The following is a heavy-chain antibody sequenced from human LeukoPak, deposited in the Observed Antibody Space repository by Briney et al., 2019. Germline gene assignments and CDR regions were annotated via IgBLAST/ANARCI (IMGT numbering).Heavy chain of an antibody. V-gene: IGHV4-59*01. CDR2: IYYSGST. CDR1: GGSISSYY. J-gene: IGHJ4*02. D-gene: IGHD1-26*01. CDR3: ARAKMGATTNFDY. Sequence: PSETLSLTCTVSGGSISSYYWSWIRQPPGKGLEWIGYIYYSGSTNYNPSLKSRVTISVDTSKNQFSLKLSSVTAADTAVYYCARAKMGATTNFDYWGQGTLATVSS.